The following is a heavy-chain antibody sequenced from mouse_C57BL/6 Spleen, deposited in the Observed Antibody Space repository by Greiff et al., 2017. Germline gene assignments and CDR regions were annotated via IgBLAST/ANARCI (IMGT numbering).Heavy chain of an antibody. CDR2: IYPSDSET. J-gene: IGHJ3*01. D-gene: IGHD4-1*01. CDR1: GYTFTSYW. CDR3: ARGANWGPFAY. V-gene: IGHV1-61*01. Sequence: QVQLQQPGAELVRPGSSVKLSCKASGYTFTSYWMDWVKQRPGQGLEWIGNIYPSDSETHYNQKFKDKATLTVDKSSRTAYMQLSSLTSEDSAVYYCARGANWGPFAYWGQGTLVTVSA.